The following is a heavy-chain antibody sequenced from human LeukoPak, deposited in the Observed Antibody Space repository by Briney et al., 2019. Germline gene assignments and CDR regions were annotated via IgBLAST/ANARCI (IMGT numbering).Heavy chain of an antibody. V-gene: IGHV4-31*03. CDR3: ARANCGGDCFNNWFDP. CDR1: GGSISSGGYY. D-gene: IGHD2-21*02. Sequence: PSETLSLTCTVSGGSISSGGYYWSWIRQHPGKGLEWIGYVYYSGSTYYNPSLKSRVTISVDTSKNQFSLKLSSVTAADTAVYYCARANCGGDCFNNWFDPWGQGTLVTVSS. CDR2: VYYSGST. J-gene: IGHJ5*02.